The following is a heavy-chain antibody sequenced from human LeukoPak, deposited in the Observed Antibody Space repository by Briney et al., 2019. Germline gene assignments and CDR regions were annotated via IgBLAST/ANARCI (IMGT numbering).Heavy chain of an antibody. J-gene: IGHJ4*02. Sequence: GGSLRLSCAASGFTFSSYWMHWVRQAPGKGLVWVSRINSDGSSTSYADSVKGRFTISRDNAKNTLYLQMNSLRAEDTAVYYCAKDKTMADFDYWGQGTLVTVSS. CDR3: AKDKTMADFDY. CDR2: INSDGSST. CDR1: GFTFSSYW. D-gene: IGHD4/OR15-4a*01. V-gene: IGHV3-74*01.